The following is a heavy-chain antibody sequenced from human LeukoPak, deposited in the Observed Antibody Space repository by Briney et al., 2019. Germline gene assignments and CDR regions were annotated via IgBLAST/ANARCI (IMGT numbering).Heavy chain of an antibody. CDR1: GGSISSSNW. CDR3: VRDLSWPTVDY. V-gene: IGHV4-4*02. CDR2: IYHSGST. D-gene: IGHD4-17*01. J-gene: IGHJ4*02. Sequence: SGTLSLTCAVSGGSISSSNWWSWVRQPPGKGLEWIGEIYHSGSTNYNPSLKSRVIISVDKSKNQFSLKLSSVTAADTAVYYCVRDLSWPTVDYWGQGTLVTVSS.